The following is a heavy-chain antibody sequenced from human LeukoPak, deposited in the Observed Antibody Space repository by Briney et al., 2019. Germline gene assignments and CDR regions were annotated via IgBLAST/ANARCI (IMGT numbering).Heavy chain of an antibody. D-gene: IGHD3-3*01. J-gene: IGHJ4*02. CDR2: ISAYNGNT. Sequence: ASVKASCKASGGTFSSYAVSWARQAPGQGLEWMGWISAYNGNTNYAQKLQGRVTMTTDTSTSTAYMELRSLRSDDTAVYYCARVSGPVLRFLEWLHFDYWGQGTLVTVSS. CDR1: GGTFSSYA. CDR3: ARVSGPVLRFLEWLHFDY. V-gene: IGHV1-18*01.